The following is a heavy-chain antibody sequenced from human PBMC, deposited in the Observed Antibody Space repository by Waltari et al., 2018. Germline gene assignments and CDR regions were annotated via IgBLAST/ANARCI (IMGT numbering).Heavy chain of an antibody. V-gene: IGHV1-18*01. CDR3: ARERWDTAMADAPYYYMDV. CDR1: GYTFTSYG. CDR2: ISAYNGNT. J-gene: IGHJ6*03. Sequence: QVQLVQSGAEVKKPGASVKVSCKASGYTFTSYGISWVRQAPGQGLEWMGWISAYNGNTNYAQKLQGRVTMTTDTSTSTAYMELRSLRSDDTAVYYRARERWDTAMADAPYYYMDVWGKWTTVTVSS. D-gene: IGHD5-18*01.